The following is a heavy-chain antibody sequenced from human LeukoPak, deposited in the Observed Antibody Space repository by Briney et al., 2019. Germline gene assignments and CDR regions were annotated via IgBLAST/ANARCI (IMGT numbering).Heavy chain of an antibody. Sequence: EASVKVSCKASGGTFSTYGISWVRQAPGQGLEWMGRVIPNLDIANYAQKFQGRVTITADRSTSTAYMELSSLRSEDTAVYYCARASGYWIGMDVWGQGTTVTVSS. V-gene: IGHV1-69*04. CDR3: ARASGYWIGMDV. CDR2: VIPNLDIA. J-gene: IGHJ6*02. CDR1: GGTFSTYG. D-gene: IGHD3-22*01.